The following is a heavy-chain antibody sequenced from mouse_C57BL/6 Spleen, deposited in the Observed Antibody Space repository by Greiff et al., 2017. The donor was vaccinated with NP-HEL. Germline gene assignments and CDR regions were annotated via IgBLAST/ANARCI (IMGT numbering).Heavy chain of an antibody. CDR2: IYPGDGDT. D-gene: IGHD2-2*01. Sequence: VQLKESGAELVKPGASVKISCKASGYAFSSYWMNWVKQRPGKGLEWIGQIYPGDGDTNYNGKFKGKATLTADKSSSTAYMQLSSLTSEDSAVYFCARGYHYAMDYWGQGTSVTVSS. J-gene: IGHJ4*01. CDR3: ARGYHYAMDY. V-gene: IGHV1-80*01. CDR1: GYAFSSYW.